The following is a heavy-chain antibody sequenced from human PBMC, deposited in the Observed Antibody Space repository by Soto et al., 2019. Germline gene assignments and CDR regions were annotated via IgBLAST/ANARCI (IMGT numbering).Heavy chain of an antibody. J-gene: IGHJ5*02. V-gene: IGHV3-23*01. D-gene: IGHD2-21*02. CDR2: ISGSGDRT. Sequence: PGGSLRLSCAASGFTFHNYAMSWVRQAPGKGLEWVSTISGSGDRTYYADSVKGRFTISRDNSKNTLYLQMDSLRAEDTAVYYCAKDRRQIVVVTAIVDWFDPWGQGTMVTVSS. CDR3: AKDRRQIVVVTAIVDWFDP. CDR1: GFTFHNYA.